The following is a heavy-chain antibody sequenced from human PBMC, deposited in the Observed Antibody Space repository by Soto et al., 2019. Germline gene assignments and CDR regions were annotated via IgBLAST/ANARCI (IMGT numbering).Heavy chain of an antibody. J-gene: IGHJ4*02. Sequence: GGSLRLSCAASGFTFSSYGMHWVRQAPGKGLEWVAVIWYDGSNKYYADSVKGRFTISRDNSKNTLYLQMNSLRAEDTAVYYCASSGFWSGYCLDYWGQGTLVTV. V-gene: IGHV3-33*01. CDR3: ASSGFWSGYCLDY. D-gene: IGHD3-3*01. CDR1: GFTFSSYG. CDR2: IWYDGSNK.